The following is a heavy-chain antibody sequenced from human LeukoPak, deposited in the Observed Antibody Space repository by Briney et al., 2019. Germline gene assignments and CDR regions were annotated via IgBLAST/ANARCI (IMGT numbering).Heavy chain of an antibody. CDR1: GFTFSTYA. CDR3: AKDQTWELPHYFDF. Sequence: GGALRLSCAASGFTFSTYAMSWVRQAPGKGLEWVSTLSGSGGNTYYPDSVKGRFTISRDNSKNTLYLQMNSLRAEDTAIYYCAKDQTWELPHYFDFWGQGTLVTVSS. D-gene: IGHD1-26*01. CDR2: LSGSGGNT. V-gene: IGHV3-23*01. J-gene: IGHJ4*02.